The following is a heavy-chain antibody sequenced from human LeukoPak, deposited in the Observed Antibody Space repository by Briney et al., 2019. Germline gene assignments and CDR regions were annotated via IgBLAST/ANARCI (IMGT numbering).Heavy chain of an antibody. D-gene: IGHD2-21*02. J-gene: IGHJ4*02. CDR1: GFTFSSYA. V-gene: IGHV3-23*01. CDR3: AKDLHRGVVTAIGGDFDC. CDR2: ISGSGGST. Sequence: GGSLRLSCAASGFTFSSYAMSWVRQAPGKGLEWVSAISGSGGSTYYADSVKGRFTISRDNSKNTLYLQMNSLRAEDTAVYYCAKDLHRGVVTAIGGDFDCWGQGTLVTVSS.